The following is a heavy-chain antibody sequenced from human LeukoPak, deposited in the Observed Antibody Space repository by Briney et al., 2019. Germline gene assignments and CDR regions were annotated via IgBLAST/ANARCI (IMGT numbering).Heavy chain of an antibody. CDR2: INSDGSST. Sequence: PGGSLRLSCAASGFTFSSYWMHWVRQAPGKGLVWVSRINSDGSSTSYAESVKGRFTISRDNAKNTLYLQMNSLRAEDTAVYYCARDYYDSSGYYRNDDAFDIWGQGTMVTVSS. V-gene: IGHV3-74*01. CDR3: ARDYYDSSGYYRNDDAFDI. CDR1: GFTFSSYW. D-gene: IGHD3-22*01. J-gene: IGHJ3*02.